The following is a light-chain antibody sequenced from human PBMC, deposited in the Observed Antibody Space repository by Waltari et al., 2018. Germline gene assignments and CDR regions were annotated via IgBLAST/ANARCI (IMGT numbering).Light chain of an antibody. CDR2: RDN. CDR1: SNNVGDQG. J-gene: IGLJ3*02. V-gene: IGLV10-54*04. Sequence: QAGLTQPPSVSKALGQTATLTCTGSSNNVGDQGEAWLQQHRGHPPKLLSYRDNHRPSWIAGRCSASRSGNTASLTITGRQPEDETDYYGASWDTSLSAWLFGGGTKLTVL. CDR3: ASWDTSLSAWL.